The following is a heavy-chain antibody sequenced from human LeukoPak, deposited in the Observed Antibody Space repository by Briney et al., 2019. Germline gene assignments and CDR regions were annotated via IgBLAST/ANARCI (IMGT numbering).Heavy chain of an antibody. CDR3: ARDQGRDGYNWRY. V-gene: IGHV3-53*01. D-gene: IGHD5-24*01. CDR1: GFTFGDYA. J-gene: IGHJ4*02. CDR2: IYSGGST. Sequence: GGSLRLSCTASGFTFGDYAMSWVRQAPGKGLEWVSVIYSGGSTYYADSVKGRFTISRDNSKNTLYLQMNSLRAEDTAVYYCARDQGRDGYNWRYWGQGTLVTVSS.